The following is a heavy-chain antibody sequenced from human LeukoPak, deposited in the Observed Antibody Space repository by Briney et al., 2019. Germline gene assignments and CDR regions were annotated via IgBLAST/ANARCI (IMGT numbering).Heavy chain of an antibody. Sequence: ASVKVSCKASGYTFTNYAINWVRQAPGQGLEWMGWINPNSGGTNYAQKFQGRVTMTRDTSISTAYMELSRLRSDDTAVYYCARVSAIYDAFDIWGQGTMVAVSS. J-gene: IGHJ3*02. V-gene: IGHV1-2*02. CDR2: INPNSGGT. CDR1: GYTFTNYA. D-gene: IGHD3-3*01. CDR3: ARVSAIYDAFDI.